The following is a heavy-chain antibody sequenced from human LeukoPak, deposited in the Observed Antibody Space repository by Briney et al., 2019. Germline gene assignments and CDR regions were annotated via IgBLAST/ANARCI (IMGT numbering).Heavy chain of an antibody. CDR1: GFTFSSYS. V-gene: IGHV3-21*01. CDR3: ASSELHKLPHDAFDI. CDR2: ISPSSSYI. Sequence: GGSLRLSCAASGFTFSSYSMNWVRQAPGKGLEWVSSISPSSSYIYNADSVKGRFTISRDNAKNSLYLQMNSLRAEDTAVYYCASSELHKLPHDAFDIWGQGTMVTVSS. D-gene: IGHD1-26*01. J-gene: IGHJ3*02.